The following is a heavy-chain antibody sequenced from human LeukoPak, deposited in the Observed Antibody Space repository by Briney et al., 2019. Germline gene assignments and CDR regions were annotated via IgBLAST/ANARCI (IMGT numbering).Heavy chain of an antibody. Sequence: GGSLRLSSAASGFTLSSYAMSWVRQAPGKGLEWVSAISGSGGSTYYADSVKGRFTISRDNSKNTLYLQMNSLRAEDTAVYYCAKEGPNYDILTGYPRLGHFDYWGQGTLVTVSS. J-gene: IGHJ4*02. V-gene: IGHV3-23*01. CDR3: AKEGPNYDILTGYPRLGHFDY. CDR2: ISGSGGST. D-gene: IGHD3-9*01. CDR1: GFTLSSYA.